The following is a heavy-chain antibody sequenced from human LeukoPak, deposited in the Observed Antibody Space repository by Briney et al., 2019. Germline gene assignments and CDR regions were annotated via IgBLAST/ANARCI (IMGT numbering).Heavy chain of an antibody. CDR1: GFTFSSYA. CDR2: ISGSGGSP. J-gene: IGHJ5*02. D-gene: IGHD2-2*01. Sequence: GGSLRLSCAVSGFTFSSYAMTWVRQAPAKGLEWVSGISGSGGSPYYADSVKGRFTISRDNSKNTLYLQMNSLRAEDTAVYYCAKGSRWDCSSTTCYPYNWFDPWGQGTLVTVSS. CDR3: AKGSRWDCSSTTCYPYNWFDP. V-gene: IGHV3-23*01.